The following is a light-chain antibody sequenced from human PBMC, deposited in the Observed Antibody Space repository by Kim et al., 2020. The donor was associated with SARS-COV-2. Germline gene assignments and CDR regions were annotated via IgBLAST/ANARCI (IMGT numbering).Light chain of an antibody. CDR2: MGS. Sequence: LYTISGRSRQSLVHRNGITHVDWLLQKAGQTPQLLVYMGSTRASGVPERFRGSRSGTDFTLKISRLEAEDVGIYYCMQGTQTKTFGQGTRLEIK. CDR1: QSLVHRNGITH. V-gene: IGKV2-28*01. CDR3: MQGTQTKT. J-gene: IGKJ5*01.